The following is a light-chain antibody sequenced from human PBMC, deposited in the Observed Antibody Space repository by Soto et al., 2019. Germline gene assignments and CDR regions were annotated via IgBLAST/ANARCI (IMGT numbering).Light chain of an antibody. CDR1: MRDVGAYNL. CDR2: EVR. CDR3: SSSTSKSSLI. Sequence: QSVLTQPASVSGSPGQSITISCAGTMRDVGAYNLVSWYQQHPGRAPQLIIYEVRNRPSGISFRFSGSKSGNTASLTISGLQAEDEADYYCSSSTSKSSLIFGGGTKVTVL. J-gene: IGLJ2*01. V-gene: IGLV2-14*01.